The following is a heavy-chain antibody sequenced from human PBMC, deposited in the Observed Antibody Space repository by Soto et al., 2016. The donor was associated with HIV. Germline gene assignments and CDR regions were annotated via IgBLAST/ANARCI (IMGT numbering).Heavy chain of an antibody. CDR2: INPNSGGT. V-gene: IGHV1-2*02. J-gene: IGHJ5*02. D-gene: IGHD6-13*01. CDR3: ARCVGGSSSWYWFDP. Sequence: QVQLVQSGAEVKKPGASVKVSCKASGYTFTSYGISWVRQAPGQGLEWMGWINPNSGGTNYAQKFQGRVTMTRDTSISTAYMELSRLRSDDTAVYYCARCVGGSSSWYWFDPWGQGTLVTVSS. CDR1: GYTFTSYG.